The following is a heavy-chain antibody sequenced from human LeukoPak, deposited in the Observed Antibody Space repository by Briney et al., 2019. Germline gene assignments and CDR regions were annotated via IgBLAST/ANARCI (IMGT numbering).Heavy chain of an antibody. D-gene: IGHD1-26*01. CDR1: GFTVSGTY. CDR2: IYSGAGT. CDR3: ARVGSGNYYKYFEH. V-gene: IGHV3-53*01. J-gene: IGHJ4*02. Sequence: PGGSLRLSCAASGFTVSGTYMSWVRQAPGKGLEWVSVIYSGAGTYYADSVKGRFTISRDNSKNTLHLQMNSPRAEDTAVYYCARVGSGNYYKYFEHWGQGTLVTVSS.